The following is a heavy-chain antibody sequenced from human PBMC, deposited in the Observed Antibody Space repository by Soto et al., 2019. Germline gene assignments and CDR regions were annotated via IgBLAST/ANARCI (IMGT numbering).Heavy chain of an antibody. V-gene: IGHV4-39*01. Sequence: QLHLQESGPGLVKPSETLSLTCTVSGGSISGSSDYWVWIRQPPGKGLEWIGSVYYGGTTYYNSSLKSRVTISADTSKNQFSLDLTSVTAADTAVYYCARRNHYVSGSPIWGQGTMVTVSS. J-gene: IGHJ3*02. CDR1: GGSISGSSDY. D-gene: IGHD3-10*01. CDR2: VYYGGTT. CDR3: ARRNHYVSGSPI.